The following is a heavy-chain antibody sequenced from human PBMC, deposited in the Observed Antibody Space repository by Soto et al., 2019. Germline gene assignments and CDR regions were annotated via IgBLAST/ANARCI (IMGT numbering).Heavy chain of an antibody. CDR2: SSSRSTYI. Sequence: GGSLRLSCAASGFTFRSYSMNWVRQAPGKGLEWVSSSSSRSTYIYYADSVKGRFTISRDNAKNSLYLQMNSLRVEDTAVYYCARDPGIAAAGTWDYYFDYWGQGTLVTVSS. J-gene: IGHJ4*02. D-gene: IGHD6-13*01. CDR1: GFTFRSYS. CDR3: ARDPGIAAAGTWDYYFDY. V-gene: IGHV3-21*01.